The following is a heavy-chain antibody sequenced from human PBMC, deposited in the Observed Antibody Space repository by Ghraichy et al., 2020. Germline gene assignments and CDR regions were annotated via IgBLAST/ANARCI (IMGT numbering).Heavy chain of an antibody. CDR1: EFSFNKFW. V-gene: IGHV3-7*01. Sequence: GGSLRLSCVGSEFSFNKFWMSWVRQAPGKGLEWVASIKQGGGEKHYADSLKGRIAISRDNTQNSLFLQLDSLRVDDTAVYYCARARGGWCTTTNCFAEYAEDWGEGTLVTVSS. CDR3: ARARGGWCTTTNCFAEYAED. D-gene: IGHD1-26*01. J-gene: IGHJ4*02. CDR2: IKQGGGEK.